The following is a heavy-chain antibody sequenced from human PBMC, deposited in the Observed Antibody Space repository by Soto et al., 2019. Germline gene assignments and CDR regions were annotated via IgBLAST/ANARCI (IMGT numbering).Heavy chain of an antibody. CDR1: GYTFTSYG. J-gene: IGHJ1*01. CDR3: ARGPLSTEREGDSSGYYPAEYFQH. CDR2: ISAYNGNT. V-gene: IGHV1-18*01. D-gene: IGHD3-22*01. Sequence: GASVKVSCKASGYTFTSYGISWVRQAPGQGLEWMGWISAYNGNTNYAQKLQGRVTMTTDTSTSTAYMELRSLRSDDTAVYYCARGPLSTEREGDSSGYYPAEYFQHWGQGTLVTVSS.